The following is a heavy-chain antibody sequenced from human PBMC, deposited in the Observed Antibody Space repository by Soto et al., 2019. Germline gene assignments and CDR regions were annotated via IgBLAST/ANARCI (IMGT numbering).Heavy chain of an antibody. V-gene: IGHV4-59*01. CDR1: GGSISSYY. D-gene: IGHD1-1*01. CDR2: IYYSGST. Sequence: QVQLQESGPGLVKPSETLSLTCTVSGGSISSYYWSWIRQPPGKGLEWIGYIYYSGSTNYNPSLKSRVTISVGSAKNKFALRLSSVTAADTAVYYCARGEGGYEDYWGQGTLVTVSS. J-gene: IGHJ4*02. CDR3: ARGEGGYEDY.